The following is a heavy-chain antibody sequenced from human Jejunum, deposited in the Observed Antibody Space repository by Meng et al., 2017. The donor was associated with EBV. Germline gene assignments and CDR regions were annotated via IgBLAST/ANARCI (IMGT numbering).Heavy chain of an antibody. CDR3: ARASWESLLEY. CDR1: GDFISGRNYY. CDR2: VHSGGST. Sequence: QLQLQESGPGLVKPSXXLSLTCSVSGDFISGRNYYWGWIRQSPGKGLEWVASVHSGGSTHCNPSLESRVTISIDTSKSQFSLRLRSVTAADTAVYYCARASWESLLEYWGQGTLVIVSS. J-gene: IGHJ4*02. D-gene: IGHD1-26*01. V-gene: IGHV4-39*07.